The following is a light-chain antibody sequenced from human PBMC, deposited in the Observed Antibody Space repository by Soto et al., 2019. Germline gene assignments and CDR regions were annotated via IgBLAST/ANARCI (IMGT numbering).Light chain of an antibody. CDR1: SSNIGAGFD. J-gene: IGLJ3*02. Sequence: SVLTQPPSVSGAPGQRVTISCTGSSSNIGAGFDVHWYQHLPGTAPKVLIYGNSNRPSGVPDRFSGSKSGTSASLAITGLQAEDEADYYCQSYDSSLSGGVFGGGTKVTVL. CDR3: QSYDSSLSGGV. V-gene: IGLV1-40*01. CDR2: GNS.